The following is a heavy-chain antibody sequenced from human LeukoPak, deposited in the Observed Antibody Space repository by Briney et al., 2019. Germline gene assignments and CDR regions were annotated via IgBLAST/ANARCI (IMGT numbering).Heavy chain of an antibody. CDR2: IHYSGTT. Sequence: SETLSLTCAVSGVSISSYYWSWIRQPPGKGLEWIGYIHYSGTTNYNTSLKSRVTISVDTSKNQFSLKLSSVTAADTAVYYCARDFGFGELFFGYWGQGTLVTVSS. D-gene: IGHD3-10*01. CDR3: ARDFGFGELFFGY. V-gene: IGHV4-59*01. CDR1: GVSISSYY. J-gene: IGHJ4*02.